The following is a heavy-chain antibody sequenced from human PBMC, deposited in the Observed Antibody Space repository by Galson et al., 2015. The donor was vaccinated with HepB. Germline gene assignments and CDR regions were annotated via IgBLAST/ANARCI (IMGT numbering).Heavy chain of an antibody. J-gene: IGHJ4*02. CDR1: GFTFSDSY. D-gene: IGHD2-2*01. V-gene: IGHV3-11*01. Sequence: SLRLSCAVSGFTFSDSYMNWIRQAPGKGLEWVSYISSTAYSIYYADSVKGRFTISRDNAKNSLYLQMSSLGADDTAVYYCAREAVSCSSTGCYVEYWGQGTLVTVSS. CDR3: AREAVSCSSTGCYVEY. CDR2: ISSTAYSI.